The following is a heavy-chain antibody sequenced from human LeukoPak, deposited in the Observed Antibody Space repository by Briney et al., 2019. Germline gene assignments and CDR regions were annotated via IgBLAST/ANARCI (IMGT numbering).Heavy chain of an antibody. D-gene: IGHD2-21*02. J-gene: IGHJ3*02. CDR3: AKTVVVTANPRAFDI. CDR2: IYSDNT. CDR1: GFTVSSNS. V-gene: IGHV3-53*01. Sequence: GGSLRLSCTVSGFTVSSNSMSWVRQAPGKGLEWVSFIYSDNTHYSDSVKGRFTISRDNSKNTLYLQMSSLRTEDTAVYYCAKTVVVTANPRAFDIWGQGTMVTVSS.